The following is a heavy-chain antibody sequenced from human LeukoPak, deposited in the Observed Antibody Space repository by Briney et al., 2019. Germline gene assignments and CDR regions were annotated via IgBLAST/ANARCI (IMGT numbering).Heavy chain of an antibody. J-gene: IGHJ5*02. D-gene: IGHD3-3*01. Sequence: GGTLRLSCVDPGFTFSTSGMSWVRQAPGKGLQWLSGITDSGETTHYADSVRGRFTVSRDNSKNTLYLQMNSLRAEDTAVYYCAKVLPIYFSPSSWFDPWGQGTLVTVSS. CDR2: ITDSGETT. CDR3: AKVLPIYFSPSSWFDP. V-gene: IGHV3-23*01. CDR1: GFTFSTSG.